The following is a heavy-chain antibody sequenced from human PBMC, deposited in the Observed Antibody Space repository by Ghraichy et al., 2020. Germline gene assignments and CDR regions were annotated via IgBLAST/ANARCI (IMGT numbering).Heavy chain of an antibody. CDR3: ARDSDYGDSDWFDP. J-gene: IGHJ5*02. Sequence: SVKVSCKASGGTFSSYAISWVRQAPGQGLEWMGRIIPIFGTTNYAQKIQGRVTITADESTSTAYMELSSLRSEDTAVYYCARDSDYGDSDWFDPWGQGTLVTVSS. CDR2: IIPIFGTT. D-gene: IGHD4-17*01. V-gene: IGHV1-69*13. CDR1: GGTFSSYA.